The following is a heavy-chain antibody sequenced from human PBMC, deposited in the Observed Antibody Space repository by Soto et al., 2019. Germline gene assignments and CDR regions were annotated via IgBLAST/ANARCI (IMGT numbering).Heavy chain of an antibody. CDR2: IIPILGIA. CDR1: GGTFSSYT. D-gene: IGHD1-1*01. J-gene: IGHJ4*02. V-gene: IGHV1-69*04. Sequence: ASVKVSCKASGGTFSSYTISWVRQAPGQGLEWMGRIIPILGIANYAQKFQGRVTITADKSTSTAYMELSSLRSEDTAVYYCARDDSGWNWNYWGQGTLVTVSS. CDR3: ARDDSGWNWNY.